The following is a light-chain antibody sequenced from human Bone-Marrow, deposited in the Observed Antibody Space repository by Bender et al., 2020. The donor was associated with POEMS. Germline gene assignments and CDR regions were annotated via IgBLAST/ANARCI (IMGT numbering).Light chain of an antibody. CDR1: SSNIGAHA. Sequence: QSVLTQPPSASGTPGQRVTISCSGGSSNIGAHAVNWYQHLPGPAPNLLIYSSHRRPSEVPDRFSGSRSGTSASLAISGLQSEDGADYYCAVWDDSLNGWVFGGGTKLTVL. J-gene: IGLJ3*02. V-gene: IGLV1-44*01. CDR2: SSH. CDR3: AVWDDSLNGWV.